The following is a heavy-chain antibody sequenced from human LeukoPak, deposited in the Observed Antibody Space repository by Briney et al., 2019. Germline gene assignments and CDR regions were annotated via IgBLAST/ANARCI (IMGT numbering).Heavy chain of an antibody. CDR1: GFTFRNYA. J-gene: IGHJ3*02. D-gene: IGHD5-24*01. CDR2: ISYAGSNE. Sequence: PGGSLRLSCAPSGFTFRNYAMHWVRQAPGKVLEWVAVISYAGSNEHYADSVKGRFTISRDNSKNTLFLQMNSLRAEDTAVYYCARGDFRWEMATTIAFDIWGQGTMVTVSS. V-gene: IGHV3-30*04. CDR3: ARGDFRWEMATTIAFDI.